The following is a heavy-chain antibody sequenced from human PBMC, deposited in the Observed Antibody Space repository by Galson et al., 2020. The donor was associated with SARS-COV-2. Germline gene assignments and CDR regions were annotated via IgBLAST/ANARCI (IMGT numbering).Heavy chain of an antibody. CDR1: GGSINGYH. Sequence: SETLSLTCTVSGGSINGYHCCWIRQSPGMGLEWIGQLDNSGSARYSGSARYSPSLKGRVTISAETSKNQFSLTVRSVSDADTAIYYCAILGAEKGGVGSWGQGSLVPVSS. CDR2: LDNSGSARYSGSA. J-gene: IGHJ4*02. D-gene: IGHD3-16*01. V-gene: IGHV4-59*12. CDR3: AILGAEKGGVGS.